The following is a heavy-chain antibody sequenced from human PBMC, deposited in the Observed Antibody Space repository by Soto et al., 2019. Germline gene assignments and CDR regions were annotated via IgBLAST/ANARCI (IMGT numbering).Heavy chain of an antibody. CDR3: ARVTSSSSYGVPGY. D-gene: IGHD6-6*01. CDR2: INPNSGGT. V-gene: IGHV1-2*02. J-gene: IGHJ4*02. Sequence: ASVKVSCKASGYTFTGYYMHWVLQAPGQGLEWMGWINPNSGGTNYAQKFQGRVTMTRDTSISTAYMELSRLRSDDTAVYYCARVTSSSSYGVPGYWGQGTLVTVSS. CDR1: GYTFTGYY.